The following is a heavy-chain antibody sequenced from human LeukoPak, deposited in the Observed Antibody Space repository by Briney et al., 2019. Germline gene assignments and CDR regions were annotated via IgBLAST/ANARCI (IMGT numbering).Heavy chain of an antibody. CDR2: ISSSSSYI. J-gene: IGHJ6*03. Sequence: GGSLRLSCAASGFTFSSYSMNWVRQAPGKGLEWVSSISSSSSYIYYADSVKGRFNISRDNAKNSLYLQMNSLRAEDTAVYYCARGPWRTEDIVLMVYAIQEYYMDVWGKGTTVTVSS. D-gene: IGHD2-8*01. CDR3: ARGPWRTEDIVLMVYAIQEYYMDV. CDR1: GFTFSSYS. V-gene: IGHV3-21*01.